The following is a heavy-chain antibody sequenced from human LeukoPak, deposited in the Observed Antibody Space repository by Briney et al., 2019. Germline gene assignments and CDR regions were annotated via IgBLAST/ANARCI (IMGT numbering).Heavy chain of an antibody. CDR1: GYTFTSYG. CDR3: ARDKGSSPYSYYYYYGMDV. D-gene: IGHD6-13*01. CDR2: ISAYNGNT. J-gene: IGHJ6*02. Sequence: ASVKVSCKASGYTFTSYGISWVRQAPGQGLEWMGWISAYNGNTNYAQKLQGRVTMTTDTSTSTAYMELRSLRSEDTAVYYCARDKGSSPYSYYYYYGMDVWGQGTTVTVSS. V-gene: IGHV1-18*01.